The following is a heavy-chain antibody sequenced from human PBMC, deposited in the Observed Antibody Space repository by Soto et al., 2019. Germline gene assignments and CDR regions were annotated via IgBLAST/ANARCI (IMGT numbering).Heavy chain of an antibody. CDR3: ARVPLSRGSSSSDFDY. J-gene: IGHJ4*02. D-gene: IGHD6-6*01. CDR2: ISSSSSYT. Sequence: GGSLRLSCAASGFTFSDYYMSWIRQAPGKGLEWVSYISSSSSYTNYADSVKGRFTISRDNAKNSLYLQMNSLRAEDTAVYYCARVPLSRGSSSSDFDYWGQGTLVTVSS. V-gene: IGHV3-11*06. CDR1: GFTFSDYY.